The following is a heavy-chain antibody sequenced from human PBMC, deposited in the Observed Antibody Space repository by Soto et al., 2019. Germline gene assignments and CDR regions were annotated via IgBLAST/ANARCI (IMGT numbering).Heavy chain of an antibody. CDR1: GFSLSTSGMC. J-gene: IGHJ6*02. V-gene: IGHV2-70*01. D-gene: IGHD6-6*01. Sequence: SGPTLVNPTQTLTLTCTFSGFSLSTSGMCVSWIRQPPGKALEWLALIDWDDDKYYSTSLKTRLTISKDTSKNQVVLTMTNMDPVDTATYYCARIPRRINYYYGMDVWGQGTTVTVSS. CDR3: ARIPRRINYYYGMDV. CDR2: IDWDDDK.